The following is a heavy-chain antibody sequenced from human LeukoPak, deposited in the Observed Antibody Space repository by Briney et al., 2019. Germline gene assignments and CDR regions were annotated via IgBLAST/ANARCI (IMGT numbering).Heavy chain of an antibody. CDR2: ISSSGSTI. D-gene: IGHD3-10*01. V-gene: IGHV3-48*03. J-gene: IGHJ5*02. CDR3: ARALSGQGSGSFFWFDP. Sequence: GGSLRLSCAASGFTFSSYEMNWVRQAPGKGLEWVSYISSSGSTIYYADSVKGRFTISRDNAKNSLYLQMNSLRAEDTAVYYCARALSGQGSGSFFWFDPWGQGTLVTVSS. CDR1: GFTFSSYE.